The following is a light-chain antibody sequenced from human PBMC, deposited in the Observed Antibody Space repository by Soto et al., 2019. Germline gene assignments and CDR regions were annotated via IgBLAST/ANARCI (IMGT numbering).Light chain of an antibody. CDR1: SSDVGNYNF. CDR2: EVS. Sequence: QSALTQPASVSGSPGQSITISCTGTSSDVGNYNFVSWFQHDPGNAPKLMIYEVSSRPSGVSNRFSGSKSGNTASLTISGLQAEDEADYYCSSYTTSSTLVFGVGTKLTVL. CDR3: SSYTTSSTLV. J-gene: IGLJ3*02. V-gene: IGLV2-14*01.